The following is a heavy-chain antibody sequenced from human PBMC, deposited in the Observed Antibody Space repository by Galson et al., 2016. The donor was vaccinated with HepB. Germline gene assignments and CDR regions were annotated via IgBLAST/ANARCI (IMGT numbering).Heavy chain of an antibody. V-gene: IGHV3-7*03. Sequence: SLRLSCAASGFSIRKYWMQWVRLVPGKGLEWVASISDDGGKTYHVDSVKGRFTISRDTAKNSLYLQMNSLRAEDTAVYFCARVITFYDLMDCWGQGAVVTVSS. CDR2: ISDDGGKT. D-gene: IGHD3-3*01. CDR3: ARVITFYDLMDC. CDR1: GFSIRKYW. J-gene: IGHJ4*02.